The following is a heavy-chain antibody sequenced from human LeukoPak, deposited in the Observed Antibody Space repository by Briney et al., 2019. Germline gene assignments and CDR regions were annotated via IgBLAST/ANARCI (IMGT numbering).Heavy chain of an antibody. CDR2: IKQDGSEK. CDR1: GFTFSSYW. CDR3: ARDKYSDAFDI. J-gene: IGHJ3*02. Sequence: GGSLRLSCAASGFTFSSYWMSWVRQAPGKGLEWVANIKQDGSEKYYVDSVKGRFTISRDNAKNTLYLQMNSLRAEDTAVYYCARDKYSDAFDIWGQGTMVTVSS. V-gene: IGHV3-7*01. D-gene: IGHD2-15*01.